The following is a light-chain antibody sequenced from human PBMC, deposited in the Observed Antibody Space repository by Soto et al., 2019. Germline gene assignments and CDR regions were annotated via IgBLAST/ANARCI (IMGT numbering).Light chain of an antibody. CDR3: QLRSNWPPLT. CDR2: DAS. J-gene: IGKJ4*01. Sequence: EIVLTQSPATLSLSPGERATLSCRASQSVSSYLAWYQQKPGQAPRLLIYDASNRATGIPARFSGSGSGTDFTLTISRLEPEDFAVYYCQLRSNWPPLTFGGGTKVEIK. CDR1: QSVSSY. V-gene: IGKV3-11*01.